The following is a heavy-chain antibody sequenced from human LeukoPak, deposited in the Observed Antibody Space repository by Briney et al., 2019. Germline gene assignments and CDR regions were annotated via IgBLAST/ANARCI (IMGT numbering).Heavy chain of an antibody. CDR1: GGSISSGGYS. V-gene: IGHV4-30-2*01. CDR2: MYHSGTT. Sequence: SETLSLTCAVSGGSISSGGYSWSWIRQPPGKGLEWIGHMYHSGTTHYNPSLKSRVTISVDRSKNQFSLKQSYVTAADTAVYYCVRGYYYDSSGYWVRAFDIWGQGTMVTVSS. D-gene: IGHD3-22*01. CDR3: VRGYYYDSSGYWVRAFDI. J-gene: IGHJ3*02.